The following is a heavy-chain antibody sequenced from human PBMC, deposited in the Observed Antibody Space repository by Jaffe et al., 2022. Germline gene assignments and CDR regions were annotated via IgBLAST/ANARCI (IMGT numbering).Heavy chain of an antibody. Sequence: QVQLQESGPGLVKPSETLSLTCAVSGYSISSGYYWGWIRQPPGKGLEWIGSIYHSGSTYYNPSLKSRVTISVDTSKNQFSLKLSSVTAADTAVYYCARGPRLRDYFDYWGQGTLVTVSS. CDR2: IYHSGST. CDR1: GYSISSGYY. J-gene: IGHJ4*02. D-gene: IGHD4-17*01. V-gene: IGHV4-38-2*01. CDR3: ARGPRLRDYFDY.